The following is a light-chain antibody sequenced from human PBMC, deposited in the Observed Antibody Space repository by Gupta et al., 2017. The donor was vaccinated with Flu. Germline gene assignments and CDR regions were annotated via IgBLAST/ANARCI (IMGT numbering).Light chain of an antibody. V-gene: IGKV3-20*01. J-gene: IGKJ3*01. Sequence: GTLSLSPGERATLSCRASQSISRSYLAWYQQKPGQAPRLLIYGASSRATGIPDRFSGSGSGTDFTLTISRLEPEDFAVYYCQQYCNSAFTFGPGTKVDIK. CDR1: QSISRSY. CDR3: QQYCNSAFT. CDR2: GAS.